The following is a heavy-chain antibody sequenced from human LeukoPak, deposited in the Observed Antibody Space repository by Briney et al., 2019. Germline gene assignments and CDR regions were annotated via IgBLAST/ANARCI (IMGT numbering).Heavy chain of an antibody. CDR3: ARVRLAQRRCSGGSCYSGFDP. CDR1: GGTFSSYA. D-gene: IGHD2-15*01. Sequence: SVKVSCKASGGTFSSYAISWVRQAPGQGLEWMGGIIPIFGTANYAQKFQGRVTITADESTSTAYMELSSLRSEGTAVYYCARVRLAQRRCSGGSCYSGFDPWGQGTLVTVSS. V-gene: IGHV1-69*13. CDR2: IIPIFGTA. J-gene: IGHJ5*02.